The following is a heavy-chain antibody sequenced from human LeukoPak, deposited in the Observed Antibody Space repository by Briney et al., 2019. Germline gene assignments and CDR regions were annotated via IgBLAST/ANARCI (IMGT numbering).Heavy chain of an antibody. Sequence: SETLSLTCTVSGGSISSYYWSWIRQSPGKGLDRIGYIYYSGSTKYNPSLKSRVTISVDTSKDQFSLKLSSVTAADTAVYYCARRGGATSWFDPWGQGTLVTVSS. CDR1: GGSISSYY. CDR2: IYYSGST. CDR3: ARRGGATSWFDP. V-gene: IGHV4-59*12. J-gene: IGHJ5*02. D-gene: IGHD1-26*01.